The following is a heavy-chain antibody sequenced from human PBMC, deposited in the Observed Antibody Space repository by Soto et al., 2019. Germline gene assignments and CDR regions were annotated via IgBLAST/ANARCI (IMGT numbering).Heavy chain of an antibody. Sequence: SETLSLTCTVSGGSISSYYWSWIRQPPGKGLEWIGYIYYSGSTNYNPSLKSRVTISVDTSKNQFSLRLSSVTAADTAVYYCARDRGTAVAGHYYYYYGMDVWGQGTTVTVSS. CDR2: IYYSGST. J-gene: IGHJ6*02. D-gene: IGHD6-19*01. V-gene: IGHV4-59*01. CDR1: GGSISSYY. CDR3: ARDRGTAVAGHYYYYYGMDV.